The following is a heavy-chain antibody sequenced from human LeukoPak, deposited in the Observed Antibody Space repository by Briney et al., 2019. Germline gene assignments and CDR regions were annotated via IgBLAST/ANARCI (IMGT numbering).Heavy chain of an antibody. V-gene: IGHV4-4*02. J-gene: IGHJ3*02. Sequence: SETLSLTCAVSGGSISSSNWWSWVRQPPGKGLEWIGEIYHSGSTNYNPSLKSRVTISGDKSKNQFSLKLSSVTAADTAVYYCAKRLGLGYCSGGSCPDAFDIWGQGTMVTVSS. CDR3: AKRLGLGYCSGGSCPDAFDI. CDR1: GGSISSSNW. CDR2: IYHSGST. D-gene: IGHD2-15*01.